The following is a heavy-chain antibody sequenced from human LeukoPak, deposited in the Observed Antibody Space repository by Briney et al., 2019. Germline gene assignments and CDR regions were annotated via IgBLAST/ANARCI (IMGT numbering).Heavy chain of an antibody. CDR3: AKDLRDYDFWSGYYNYFDI. D-gene: IGHD3-3*01. CDR2: ISGSGGST. Sequence: GGSLRLSCAASGFTFSSYGMSWVRQAPGKGLEWVSAISGSGGSTYYADSVKGRFTISRDNSKNTLYLQMNSLRAEDTAVYYCAKDLRDYDFWSGYYNYFDIWGQGTLVTVSS. V-gene: IGHV3-23*01. CDR1: GFTFSSYG. J-gene: IGHJ4*02.